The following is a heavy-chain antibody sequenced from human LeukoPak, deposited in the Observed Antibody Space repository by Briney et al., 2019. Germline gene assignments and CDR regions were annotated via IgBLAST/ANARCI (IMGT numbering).Heavy chain of an antibody. CDR2: IIPILGIA. J-gene: IGHJ4*02. V-gene: IGHV1-69*04. Sequence: SVKVSCKASGGTFSSYAISWVRQAPGQGLEWMGRIIPILGIANYAQRFQGRVTMTTDTSTSTAYMELRSLRSDDTAVYYCAVGPNYFDYWGQGTLVTVSS. CDR3: AVGPNYFDY. CDR1: GGTFSSYA.